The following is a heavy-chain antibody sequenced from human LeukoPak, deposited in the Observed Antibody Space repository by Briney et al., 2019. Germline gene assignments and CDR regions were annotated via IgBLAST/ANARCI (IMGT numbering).Heavy chain of an antibody. CDR2: IYPGDSDT. CDR1: GYSFTSYW. Sequence: GESLKISCKGSGYSFTSYWIGWVRQMPGKGLEWMGIIYPGDSDTRYSPSFQGQVTISADKSISTAYLQWSSLKASDTAMYYCARYQSGRYCSSTSCSAEDYWGQGTLVTVSS. D-gene: IGHD2-2*01. V-gene: IGHV5-51*01. CDR3: ARYQSGRYCSSTSCSAEDY. J-gene: IGHJ4*02.